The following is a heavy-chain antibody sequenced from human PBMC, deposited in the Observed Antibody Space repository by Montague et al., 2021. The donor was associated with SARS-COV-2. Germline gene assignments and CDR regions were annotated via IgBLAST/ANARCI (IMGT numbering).Heavy chain of an antibody. V-gene: IGHV4-34*01. CDR1: AGSFSTYS. CDR3: ARLVDGVVPSPILRVAPYYSYYHMHV. Sequence: SETLSLTCAVHAGSFSTYSWNWIRQPPGKGLEWIGVIYHGGSSNYNPSLKSRDTISAYTSKNQFSRKLSSVAAADTAVYYCARLVDGVVPSPILRVAPYYSYYHMHVSGTLTPVSVSS. J-gene: IGHJ6*03. CDR2: IYHGGSS. D-gene: IGHD2-2*02.